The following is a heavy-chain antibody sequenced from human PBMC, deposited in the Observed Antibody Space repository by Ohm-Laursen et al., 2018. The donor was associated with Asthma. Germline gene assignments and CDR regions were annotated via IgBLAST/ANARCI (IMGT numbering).Heavy chain of an antibody. CDR3: ARAPRGDWDAFDI. CDR1: GYTFTDYY. Sequence: GASVKVSCKVSGYTFTDYYMHWVQQAPGKGLEWMGLVDPEDGETIYAEKFQGRVTITADTSTDTAYMELNSLRAEDTAVYYCARAPRGDWDAFDIWGQGTMVTVSS. J-gene: IGHJ3*02. D-gene: IGHD3/OR15-3a*01. CDR2: VDPEDGET. V-gene: IGHV1-69-2*01.